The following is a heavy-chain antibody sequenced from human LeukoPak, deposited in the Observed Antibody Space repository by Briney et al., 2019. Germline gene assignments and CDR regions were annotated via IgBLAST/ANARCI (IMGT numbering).Heavy chain of an antibody. CDR2: INHSGST. V-gene: IGHV4-34*01. Sequence: SETLSLTCAVSGGAFSGYYWSWIRQPPGKGLEWIGEINHSGSTNYNPSLKSRVTISVDTSKNQFSLKLSSVTAADTAVYYCARRPQIWFGELLSMDYWGQGTLVTVSS. CDR1: GGAFSGYY. J-gene: IGHJ4*02. CDR3: ARRPQIWFGELLSMDY. D-gene: IGHD3-10*01.